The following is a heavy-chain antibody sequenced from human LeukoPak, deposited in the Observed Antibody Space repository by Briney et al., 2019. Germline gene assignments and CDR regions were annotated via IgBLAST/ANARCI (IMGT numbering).Heavy chain of an antibody. CDR1: GGSFSGYY. CDR3: ATSKGY. V-gene: IGHV4-34*01. J-gene: IGHJ4*02. Sequence: SETLSLTCAVYGGSFSGYYWSWIRQPPGKGLGWIGEINHSGSTNYNPSLKSRVTISVDTSKNQFSLRLSSVTAADTAVYYCATSKGYWGQGTLVTVSS. CDR2: INHSGST.